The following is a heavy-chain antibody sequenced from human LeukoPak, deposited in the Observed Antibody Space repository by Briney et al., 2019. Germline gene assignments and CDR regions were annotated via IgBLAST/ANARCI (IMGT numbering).Heavy chain of an antibody. J-gene: IGHJ4*02. CDR3: ARTLAESGNYFDY. Sequence: GGSLRLSCVAAGFTFSSSAMHWVRQAPGTGLEWVAVTSSDGNKQYYTDSVKGRFTISRDNSKNTVYLQMNSLRAEDTAVYYCARTLAESGNYFDYWGLGTLVSVSS. V-gene: IGHV3-30*14. CDR1: GFTFSSSA. CDR2: TSSDGNKQ. D-gene: IGHD2-15*01.